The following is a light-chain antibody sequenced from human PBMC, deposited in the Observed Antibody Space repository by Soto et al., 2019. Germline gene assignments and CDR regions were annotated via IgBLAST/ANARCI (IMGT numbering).Light chain of an antibody. CDR3: QQFNNYPIT. Sequence: EVALTQSPDTLSVTPGDCVALSCLASQTVSSNFIAWYPQRPGQAPRLLIYGASSRATGIPDRFSGSGSGTDFTLTISSLEPEDFATYYCQQFNNYPITFGQGTRLEIK. CDR2: GAS. CDR1: QTVSSNF. J-gene: IGKJ5*01. V-gene: IGKV3-20*01.